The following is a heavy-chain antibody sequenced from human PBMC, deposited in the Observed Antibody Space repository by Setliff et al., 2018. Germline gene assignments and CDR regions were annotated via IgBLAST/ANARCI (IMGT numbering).Heavy chain of an antibody. D-gene: IGHD3-3*01. J-gene: IGHJ3*02. V-gene: IGHV1-69*13. CDR3: ARQAIFGSDAFDI. CDR2: IIPIFGTA. Sequence: GASVKVSCKASGGTFSSYAISWVRQAPGQGLEWMGGIIPIFGTANYAQKFQGRVTITADESTSTAYRELSSLRSEDTAVYYCARQAIFGSDAFDIWGQGTMVTVS. CDR1: GGTFSSYA.